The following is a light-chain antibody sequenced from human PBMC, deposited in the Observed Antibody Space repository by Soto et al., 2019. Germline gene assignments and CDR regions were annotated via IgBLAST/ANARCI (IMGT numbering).Light chain of an antibody. V-gene: IGKV3-20*01. J-gene: IGKJ3*01. CDR2: GAS. CDR1: QSISSSY. Sequence: ENVVTPSPGTLSFFPGGKDTPSCRGRQSISSSYLAWYQQKPGQAPRLLVYGASSRATGIPDRFSGSGSGTDFTLTISRLEPEDFAVYYCQQYGSSRFTFGPGTNVDIK. CDR3: QQYGSSRFT.